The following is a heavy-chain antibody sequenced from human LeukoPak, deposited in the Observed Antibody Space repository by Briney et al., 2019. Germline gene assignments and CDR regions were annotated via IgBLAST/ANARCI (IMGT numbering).Heavy chain of an antibody. D-gene: IGHD6-19*01. CDR2: ISGSGGST. CDR3: AKDSSGWFNWFDP. CDR1: GGSISSSSYY. V-gene: IGHV3-23*01. J-gene: IGHJ5*02. Sequence: ETLSLTCTVSGGSISSSSYYWGWIRQPPRKGLEWVSAISGSGGSTYYADSVKGRFTISRDNSKNTLYLQMNSLRAEDTAVYYCAKDSSGWFNWFDPWGQGTLVTVSS.